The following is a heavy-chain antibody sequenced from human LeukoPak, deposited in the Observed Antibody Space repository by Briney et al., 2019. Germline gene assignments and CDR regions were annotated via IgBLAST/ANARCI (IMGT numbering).Heavy chain of an antibody. CDR1: GYTFTSYA. CDR3: ARDSSGWSQQIFDY. J-gene: IGHJ4*02. D-gene: IGHD6-19*01. V-gene: IGHV1-3*01. Sequence: ASVKVSCKASGYTFTSYAMHWVRQAPGQRLEWMGWINAGNGNTKYSQKFQGRVTITRDTSASTAYMELSSLRSEGTAVYYCARDSSGWSQQIFDYWGQGTLVTVSS. CDR2: INAGNGNT.